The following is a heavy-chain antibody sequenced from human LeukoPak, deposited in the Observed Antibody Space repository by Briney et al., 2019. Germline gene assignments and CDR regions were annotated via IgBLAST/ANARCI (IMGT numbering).Heavy chain of an antibody. J-gene: IGHJ3*02. V-gene: IGHV4-59*01. D-gene: IGHD3-9*01. CDR2: VFYSGST. Sequence: PSETLSLTCTVSGGSITNYYWNWIRQPPGKGLEWIGYVFYSGSTNYNPSLKSRVTISVDTSKNQFSLKLTSVTAADTALYYCARDALTYDAFDIWGQGTMVTVSS. CDR3: ARDALTYDAFDI. CDR1: GGSITNYY.